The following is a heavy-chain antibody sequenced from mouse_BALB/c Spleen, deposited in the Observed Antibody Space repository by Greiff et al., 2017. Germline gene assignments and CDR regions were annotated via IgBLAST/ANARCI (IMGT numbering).Heavy chain of an antibody. D-gene: IGHD1-2*01. CDR1: GFTFSSYA. CDR2: ISSGGST. CDR3: ARDYYGYVDARYAMDY. J-gene: IGHJ4*01. Sequence: DVMLVESGGGLVKPGGSLKLSCAASGFTFSSYAMSWVRQTPEKRLEWVASISSGGSTYYPDSVKGRFTISRDNARNILYLQMSSLRSEDTAMYYCARDYYGYVDARYAMDYWGQGTSVTVSS. V-gene: IGHV5-6-5*01.